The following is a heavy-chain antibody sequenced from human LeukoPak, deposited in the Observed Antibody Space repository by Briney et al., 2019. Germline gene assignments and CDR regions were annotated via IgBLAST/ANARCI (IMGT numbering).Heavy chain of an antibody. Sequence: QPGGSLRLSCAASGFTFSSYVMSWVRQAPGKGLEWVSVIYSGGSTYYADSAKGRFTISRHNSKNTLYLQMNSLRAEDTAVYYCARESIGYDSSGYDYWGQGTLVTVSS. V-gene: IGHV3-53*04. J-gene: IGHJ4*02. CDR2: IYSGGST. CDR1: GFTFSSYV. D-gene: IGHD3-22*01. CDR3: ARESIGYDSSGYDY.